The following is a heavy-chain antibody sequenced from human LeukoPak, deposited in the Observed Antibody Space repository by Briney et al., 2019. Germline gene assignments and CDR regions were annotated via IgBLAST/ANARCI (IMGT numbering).Heavy chain of an antibody. CDR1: GYTFTDYY. CDR2: INPNTSGT. Sequence: ASMKVSCKASGYTFTDYYIHWVRQAPGQGLEWMGWINPNTSGTNYEQKFQGRVTMTRDTSISTAYMALSRLRSDDTAFYYCARVPSSHYSSGWYGDYWGQGTLVTVSS. D-gene: IGHD6-19*01. CDR3: ARVPSSHYSSGWYGDY. V-gene: IGHV1-2*02. J-gene: IGHJ4*02.